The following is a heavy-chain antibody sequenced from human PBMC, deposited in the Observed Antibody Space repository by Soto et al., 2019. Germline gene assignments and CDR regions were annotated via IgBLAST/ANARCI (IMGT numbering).Heavy chain of an antibody. CDR2: IKSETGGGTT. Sequence: EVQVVESGGGLVQPGKSLRLSCAASGFLFINAWMNWVRQAPGKGLEWVGGIKSETGGGTTDYAAPVKGRITIARDDSKNMLYLQMNSLNTEDTAVYYCTTSYTGGSFYAWGQGTLVTVSS. D-gene: IGHD1-26*01. CDR3: TTSYTGGSFYA. J-gene: IGHJ5*02. CDR1: GFLFINAW. V-gene: IGHV3-15*07.